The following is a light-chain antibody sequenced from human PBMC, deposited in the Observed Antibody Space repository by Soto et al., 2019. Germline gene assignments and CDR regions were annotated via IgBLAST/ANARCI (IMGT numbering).Light chain of an antibody. V-gene: IGLV2-23*02. CDR2: EVS. CDR3: SSYSGASASSASYV. Sequence: QSVLTQPASVSGSPGQSITISCTGTSSDVGTFNLVSWYQQHPGKAPKLLIFEVSNRPSGVSIRFSGSKSGNTASLTISGLQAEDEADYYCSSYSGASASSASYVFATGTKATVL. CDR1: SSDVGTFNL. J-gene: IGLJ1*01.